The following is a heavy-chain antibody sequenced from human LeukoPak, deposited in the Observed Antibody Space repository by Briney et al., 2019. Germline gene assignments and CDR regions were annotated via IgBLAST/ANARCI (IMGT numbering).Heavy chain of an antibody. CDR2: INPDGSIN. D-gene: IGHD3-3*01. CDR3: ASGFLQWLY. Sequence: GGSLRLSCAASGFTFSDYYMSGIGQAPGRGLEWVANINPDGSINYYVDSIKGRFTISRDNAKNSLYLQMNSLRAEDTAVYYCASGFLQWLYWGQGTLVTVSS. CDR1: GFTFSDYY. V-gene: IGHV3-7*01. J-gene: IGHJ4*02.